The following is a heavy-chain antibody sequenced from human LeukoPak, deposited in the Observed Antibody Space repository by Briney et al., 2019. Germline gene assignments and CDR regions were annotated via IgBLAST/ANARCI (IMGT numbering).Heavy chain of an antibody. CDR2: ISGSGGST. D-gene: IGHD3-22*01. J-gene: IGHJ4*02. CDR3: AKARYYYDSSGYDY. Sequence: GGSLRLSCAASGFTFSSYAMSWVRQAPGKGLEGVSAISGSGGSTYYADSVKGRFTTSRDNSKNTLYLQMNSLRAEDTAVYYCAKARYYYDSSGYDYWGQGTLVTVSS. V-gene: IGHV3-23*01. CDR1: GFTFSSYA.